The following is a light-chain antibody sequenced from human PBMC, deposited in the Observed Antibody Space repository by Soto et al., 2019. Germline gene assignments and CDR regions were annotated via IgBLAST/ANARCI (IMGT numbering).Light chain of an antibody. V-gene: IGLV1-47*01. CDR3: AAWDDSLSGWV. CDR2: RNN. CDR1: SSNIGSNY. Sequence: QSVLTQPPSASGTPGQRVNISRSGSSSNIGSNYVYWYQQLPGTAPKLLIYRNNQRPSGVPDRFSGSKSGTSASLAISGLRSEDEAEYYCAAWDDSLSGWVFGGGTELTVL. J-gene: IGLJ3*02.